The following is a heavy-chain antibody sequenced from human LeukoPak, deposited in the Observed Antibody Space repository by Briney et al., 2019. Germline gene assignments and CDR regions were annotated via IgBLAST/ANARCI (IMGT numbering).Heavy chain of an antibody. CDR2: INPNSGGT. V-gene: IGHV1-2*02. D-gene: IGHD3-16*02. J-gene: IGHJ4*02. CDR3: ARDRDDRSFLIDY. Sequence: VASVKVSCKASGYTFTGYYMHWVRQAPGQGLEWMGWINPNSGGTNYAQKFQGRVTMTRDTSISTAYMELSRLRSDDTAVYYCARDRDDRSFLIDYWGQGTLVTVSS. CDR1: GYTFTGYY.